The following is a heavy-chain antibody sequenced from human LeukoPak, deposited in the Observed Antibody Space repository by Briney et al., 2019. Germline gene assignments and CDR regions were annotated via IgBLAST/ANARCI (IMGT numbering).Heavy chain of an antibody. CDR1: GFTFSNYG. CDR3: AKVRAPLSGNSYYFDY. CDR2: ISSSSSTI. J-gene: IGHJ4*02. D-gene: IGHD1-26*01. Sequence: GGSLRLSCAASGFTFSNYGMHWVRQAPGKGLEWVSYISSSSSTIYYADSVKGRFTISRDNAKNSLYLQMNSLRPEDTALYYCAKVRAPLSGNSYYFDYWGQGTLVTVSS. V-gene: IGHV3-48*04.